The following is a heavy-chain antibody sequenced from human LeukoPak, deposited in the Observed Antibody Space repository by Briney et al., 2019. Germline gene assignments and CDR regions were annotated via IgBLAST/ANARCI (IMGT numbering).Heavy chain of an antibody. J-gene: IGHJ4*02. CDR1: GCTFSSYA. D-gene: IGHD4-11*01. V-gene: IGHV3-23*01. CDR3: ASPQGYSNLYPFDY. Sequence: GGSLRLSCAASGCTFSSYAMSWVRQAPGKGLEWVSAISGSGGSTYYADSVKGRFTISRDNSKNTLYLQMNSLRAEDTAVYYCASPQGYSNLYPFDYWGQGTLVTVSS. CDR2: ISGSGGST.